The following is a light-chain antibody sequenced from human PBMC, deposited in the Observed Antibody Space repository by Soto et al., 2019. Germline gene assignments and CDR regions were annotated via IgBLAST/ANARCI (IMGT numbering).Light chain of an antibody. J-gene: IGKJ3*01. V-gene: IGKV3-20*01. CDR2: AAS. Sequence: EIVLTQSPDTLSLSPGERATLFCRASQSLSINYLAWYQQKPGQAPRLLIYAASTRHTGIPDRFNGSGSGTDFALTISRLEPEDFAVYFCQQYGGAPLTFGRGTKVDVK. CDR1: QSLSINY. CDR3: QQYGGAPLT.